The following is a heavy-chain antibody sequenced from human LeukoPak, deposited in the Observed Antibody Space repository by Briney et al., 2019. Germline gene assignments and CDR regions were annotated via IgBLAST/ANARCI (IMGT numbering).Heavy chain of an antibody. CDR3: ASLPTYYYGSGSYDY. V-gene: IGHV3-23*01. CDR1: GFTFSSYA. Sequence: GGSLRLSCAASGFTFSSYAMSWVRQAPGKGLEWVSAISGSGGSTYYADSVKGRFTISRDNSKNTLYLQMNSLRAEDTAVYYCASLPTYYYGSGSYDYWGQGTLVTVSS. CDR2: ISGSGGST. D-gene: IGHD3-10*01. J-gene: IGHJ4*02.